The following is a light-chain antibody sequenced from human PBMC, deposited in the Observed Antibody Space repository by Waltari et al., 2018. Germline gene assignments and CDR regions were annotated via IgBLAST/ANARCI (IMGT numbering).Light chain of an antibody. CDR1: QSFSTN. V-gene: IGKV3-15*01. Sequence: EILLTQSPATLSVSPGERATLSCRASQSFSTNLAWYQQKPGQVPRLIIYAPSTRATGVAARFSGSGSGTEFTLTISSLQSEDFAVYYCQQYHHWPLTFGGGTEVEIK. CDR2: APS. CDR3: QQYHHWPLT. J-gene: IGKJ4*01.